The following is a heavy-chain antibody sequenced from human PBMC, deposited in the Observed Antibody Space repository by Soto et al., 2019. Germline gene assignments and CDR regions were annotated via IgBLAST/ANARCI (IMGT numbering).Heavy chain of an antibody. V-gene: IGHV4-59*01. Sequence: PSETLSLTCTVSGGSMISYYWAWIRQSPGGGLESMGYVSNTATTTYNPSLKNRVTTSVDASKSQFYLKLRSVTAADTAVYYCARGMAEEQIFYYFDYWGQGALVTVSS. J-gene: IGHJ4*02. D-gene: IGHD3-9*01. CDR1: GGSMISYY. CDR2: VSNTATT. CDR3: ARGMAEEQIFYYFDY.